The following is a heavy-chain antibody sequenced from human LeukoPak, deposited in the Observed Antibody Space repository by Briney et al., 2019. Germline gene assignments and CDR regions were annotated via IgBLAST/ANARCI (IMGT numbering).Heavy chain of an antibody. Sequence: GGSLRLSCAASGFTFSSYAMSWVRQAPGKGLEWVSAISGSGGSTYYADSVKGRFTISRDNSNNTLYLQMNSLRAEDTAVFYCAKTLGVYGDYDSYFDYWGQGTLVTVSS. CDR2: ISGSGGST. V-gene: IGHV3-23*01. CDR3: AKTLGVYGDYDSYFDY. CDR1: GFTFSSYA. D-gene: IGHD4-17*01. J-gene: IGHJ4*02.